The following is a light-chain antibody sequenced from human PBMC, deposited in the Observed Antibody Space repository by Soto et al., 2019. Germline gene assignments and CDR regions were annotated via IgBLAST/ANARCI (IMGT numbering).Light chain of an antibody. V-gene: IGLV1-51*01. CDR3: GSWDSSLSAYV. CDR1: SSNIGGNS. Sequence: QSVLTQPPSASATPGQWVTISCSGSSSNIGGNSVSWYQQLPGTAPKLLIYDDDKRPSGIPDRFSGSKSGTSATLGITGFQTGDEADYYCGSWDSSLSAYVFGTGTKVTVL. J-gene: IGLJ1*01. CDR2: DDD.